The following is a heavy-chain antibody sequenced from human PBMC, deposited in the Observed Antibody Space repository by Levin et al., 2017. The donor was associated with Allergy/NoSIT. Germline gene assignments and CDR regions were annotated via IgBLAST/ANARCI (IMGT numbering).Heavy chain of an antibody. CDR3: VRAPGYYDILTGYLSGGLIA. D-gene: IGHD3-9*01. CDR1: GYTFSSYW. V-gene: IGHV5-51*01. CDR2: IYPSDSDS. J-gene: IGHJ5*02. Sequence: GESLKISCKGSGYTFSSYWIGWVRQLPGKGLEWMGIIYPSDSDSRYSPSFQGHVTISVDKSISTAYLQWSSLKASDTAMYYCVRAPGYYDILTGYLSGGLIAWGQGTLVTVSS.